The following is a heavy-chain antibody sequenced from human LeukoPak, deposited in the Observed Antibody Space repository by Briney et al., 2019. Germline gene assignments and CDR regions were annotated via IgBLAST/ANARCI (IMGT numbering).Heavy chain of an antibody. Sequence: GGSLRLSCAASGFTFSYYTMNWVRQAPGKGLEWVSSISSSSSYIYYADSVKGRFTISRDNAKSSLYLQNNSLRAEDTAVYYCAGALLGYTYGLYHFDYWGQGTLVTVSS. V-gene: IGHV3-21*01. CDR1: GFTFSYYT. CDR2: ISSSSSYI. CDR3: AGALLGYTYGLYHFDY. J-gene: IGHJ4*02. D-gene: IGHD5-18*01.